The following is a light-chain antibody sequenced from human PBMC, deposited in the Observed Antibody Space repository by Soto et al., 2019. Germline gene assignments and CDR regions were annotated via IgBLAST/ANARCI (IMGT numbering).Light chain of an antibody. CDR2: GAS. J-gene: IGKJ1*01. Sequence: EIVMTQSPATLSVSPGERATLSCRASQSVFSNLAWYQQEPGQAPRLLISGASTRASGVPARFSGSGPGTEFTLTISSLQSEDFAVYYCQQYNSWPQTFGQGTKVDIK. CDR3: QQYNSWPQT. CDR1: QSVFSN. V-gene: IGKV3-15*01.